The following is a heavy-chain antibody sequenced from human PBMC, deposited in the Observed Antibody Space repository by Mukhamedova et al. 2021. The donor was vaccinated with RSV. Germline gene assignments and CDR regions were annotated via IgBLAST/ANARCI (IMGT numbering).Heavy chain of an antibody. D-gene: IGHD3-10*01. CDR3: ARAPYYYGSGNYGMAV. V-gene: IGHV3-21*01. Sequence: YYADSVKGRFTIPRDNAKNSLYLQMNSLRAEYTAVYYCARAPYYYGSGNYGMAVWGQGTTVTVSS. J-gene: IGHJ6*02.